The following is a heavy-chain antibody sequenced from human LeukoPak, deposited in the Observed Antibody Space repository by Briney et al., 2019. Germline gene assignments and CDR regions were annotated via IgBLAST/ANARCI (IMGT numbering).Heavy chain of an antibody. J-gene: IGHJ5*02. CDR1: GGSISSYY. CDR3: ASLYSSRTYWFDP. CDR2: IYYSGST. Sequence: SETLSLTCTVSGGSISSYYWSWIRQPPGKGLEWIGYIYYSGSTNYNPSLKSRATISVDTSKNQLSLKLSSVTAADTAVYYCASLYSSRTYWFDPWGQRTLVTVSS. D-gene: IGHD6-13*01. V-gene: IGHV4-59*01.